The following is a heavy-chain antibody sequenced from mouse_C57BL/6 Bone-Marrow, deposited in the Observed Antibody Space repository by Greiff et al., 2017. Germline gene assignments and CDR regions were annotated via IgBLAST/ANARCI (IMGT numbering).Heavy chain of an antibody. D-gene: IGHD1-1*01. CDR2: IDPSDSYT. CDR3: ARCWNYGSSYGYFDV. J-gene: IGHJ1*03. CDR1: GYTFTSYW. V-gene: IGHV1-50*01. Sequence: VQLQQPGAELVKPGASVKLSCKASGYTFTSYWMQWVKQRPGQGLEWIGEIDPSDSYTNYNQKFKGKSTLTVDKSSSTAYMQLSSLTSEDSAVYYCARCWNYGSSYGYFDVWGTGTTVTVSS.